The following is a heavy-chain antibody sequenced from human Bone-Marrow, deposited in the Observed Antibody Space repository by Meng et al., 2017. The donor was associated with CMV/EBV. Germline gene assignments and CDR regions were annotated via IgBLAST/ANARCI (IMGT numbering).Heavy chain of an antibody. CDR3: AREGIAAAGTHYYYYYGMDV. Sequence: LSCAISGDSVSSNSAAWNWIRQSPSRGLEWLGRTYYRSKWYNDYAVSVKSRITINPDTSKNQFSLQLNSVTPEDTAVYYCAREGIAAAGTHYYYYYGMDVWGQGTTVTVSS. CDR2: TYYRSKWYN. CDR1: GDSVSSNSAA. V-gene: IGHV6-1*01. D-gene: IGHD6-13*01. J-gene: IGHJ6*02.